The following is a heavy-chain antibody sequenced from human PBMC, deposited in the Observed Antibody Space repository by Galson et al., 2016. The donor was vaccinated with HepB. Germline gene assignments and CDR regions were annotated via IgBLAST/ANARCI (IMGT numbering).Heavy chain of an antibody. CDR1: WFTVSSSY. J-gene: IGHJ4*02. D-gene: IGHD4-11*01. Sequence: SLRLSCAASWFTVSSSYMSWVRQAPGKGLEWVSVIYSGGSTYYADSVRGRFTISRDNAKNTLYLQMSSLRAEDTAVYYCTRSQDYHPDFWGQGTLVTVSS. CDR3: TRSQDYHPDF. CDR2: IYSGGST. V-gene: IGHV3-53*01.